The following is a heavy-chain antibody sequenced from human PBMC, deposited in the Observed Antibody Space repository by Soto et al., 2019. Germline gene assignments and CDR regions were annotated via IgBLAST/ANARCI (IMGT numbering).Heavy chain of an antibody. Sequence: SETLSLTCSASGVSVISGGHYWNWIRQFPGKGLEWIGYIYHSGGGYYNPSLKSRASMSVDTSKNEFSLRLASVTAADTAVYFCARDPAATVDRNYFDYWGQGALVTVSS. D-gene: IGHD4-4*01. V-gene: IGHV4-31*03. CDR1: GVSVISGGHY. J-gene: IGHJ4*02. CDR3: ARDPAATVDRNYFDY. CDR2: IYHSGGG.